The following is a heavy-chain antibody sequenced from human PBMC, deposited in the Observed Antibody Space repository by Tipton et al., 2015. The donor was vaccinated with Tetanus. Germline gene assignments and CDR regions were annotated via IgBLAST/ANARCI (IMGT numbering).Heavy chain of an antibody. CDR1: GGTFSSYA. V-gene: IGHV1-69*01. J-gene: IGHJ4*02. CDR3: ARVPYYYERGPFDY. Sequence: QSGAEVKRPGSSVKVSCKASGGTFSSYAISWVRQAPGQGLEWMGGIIPIFGTANYAQKFQGSVTITADESTSTAYMELSSLRSEDTAVYYCARVPYYYERGPFDYWGQGTLVTVSS. CDR2: IIPIFGTA. D-gene: IGHD3-10*02.